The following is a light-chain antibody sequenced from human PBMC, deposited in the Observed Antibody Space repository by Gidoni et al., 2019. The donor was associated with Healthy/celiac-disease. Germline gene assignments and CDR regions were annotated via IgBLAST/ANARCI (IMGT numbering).Light chain of an antibody. V-gene: IGLV3-27*01. CDR1: VLAKKY. Sequence: SCELTQPSSVSVSPGQTARITCSGDVLAKKYARWFQQKPGQAPVLAIYKDSERPSGIPERFSGSSSGTTVTLTISGAQVEDEADYYCYSAADNNLVFGGGTKLTVL. CDR3: YSAADNNLV. J-gene: IGLJ2*01. CDR2: KDS.